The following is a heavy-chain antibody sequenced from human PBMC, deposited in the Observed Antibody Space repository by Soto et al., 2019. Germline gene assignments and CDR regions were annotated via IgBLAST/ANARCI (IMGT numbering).Heavy chain of an antibody. CDR1: GFTFSGYG. J-gene: IGHJ4*02. CDR2: TRHDGSNT. V-gene: IGHV3-33*01. D-gene: IGHD1-26*01. Sequence: QVQLVESGGGVVQPGRSLRLSCAASGFTFSGYGMHWVRQAPGKGLEWVAITRHDGSNTYYADSVRGRFTISRDNSKKWRYLLMDSLRAEDTAVYYCARDGVGATTFFGYFDYWGQGTLVTVSS. CDR3: ARDGVGATTFFGYFDY.